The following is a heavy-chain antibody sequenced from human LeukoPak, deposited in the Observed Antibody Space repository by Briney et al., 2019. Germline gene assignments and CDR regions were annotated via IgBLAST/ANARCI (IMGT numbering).Heavy chain of an antibody. CDR2: ISYDGSNK. J-gene: IGHJ4*02. CDR3: ATVGVVVPAAMAY. CDR1: GFTLSSYG. D-gene: IGHD2-2*01. Sequence: GRSLRLSCAASGFTLSSYGMHWVRQAPGKGLEWVAVISYDGSNKYYADSVKGRFTISRDNSKNTLYLQMNSLRAEDTAVYYCATVGVVVPAAMAYWGQGTLVTVSS. V-gene: IGHV3-30*03.